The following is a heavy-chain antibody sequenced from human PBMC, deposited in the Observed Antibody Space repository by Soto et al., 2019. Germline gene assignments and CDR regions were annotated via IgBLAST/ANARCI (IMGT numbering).Heavy chain of an antibody. Sequence: PGGSLRLSCAASGFTFSNYAMGWVRQAPGKGLEWVSAISDSGGDTYHADSVQGRLTISRDNSKSTLYLQMNSLRAEDSAMYYCAKGSSAGRPYYFDCWGQGSVVTVSS. CDR1: GFTFSNYA. D-gene: IGHD6-13*01. J-gene: IGHJ4*02. CDR2: ISDSGGDT. V-gene: IGHV3-23*01. CDR3: AKGSSAGRPYYFDC.